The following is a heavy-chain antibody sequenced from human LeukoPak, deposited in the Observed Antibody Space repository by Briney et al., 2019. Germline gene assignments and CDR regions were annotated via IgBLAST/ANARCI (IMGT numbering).Heavy chain of an antibody. CDR2: IIPIVGLV. J-gene: IGHJ4*02. CDR3: ARDPLPYYDSSGYYYYYFDF. Sequence: SVKVSCKASGGTVNNYAISWVRQAPGQGLEWMGRIIPIVGLVHYAQSFQARVTITAGKSTSTVYMELSSLRSEDTAVYYCARDPLPYYDSSGYYYYYFDFWGQGTLVTVSS. D-gene: IGHD3-22*01. CDR1: GGTVNNYA. V-gene: IGHV1-69*04.